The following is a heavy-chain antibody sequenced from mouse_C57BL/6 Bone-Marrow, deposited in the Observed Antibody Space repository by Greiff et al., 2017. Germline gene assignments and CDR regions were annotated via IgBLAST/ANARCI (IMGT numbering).Heavy chain of an antibody. Sequence: VQLQQSGPELVKPGASVKISCKASGYTFTDYYMNWVKQSHGKSLEWIGDINPNNGGTSYNQKFKGKATLTVDKSSSTAYMELRSLTSEDSAVYYCAREGYLAWFAYWGQGTLVTVSA. J-gene: IGHJ3*01. CDR3: AREGYLAWFAY. D-gene: IGHD2-2*01. V-gene: IGHV1-26*01. CDR2: INPNNGGT. CDR1: GYTFTDYY.